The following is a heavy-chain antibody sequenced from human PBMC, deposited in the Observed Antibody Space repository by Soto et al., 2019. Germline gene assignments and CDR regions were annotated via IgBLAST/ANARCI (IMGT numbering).Heavy chain of an antibody. J-gene: IGHJ4*02. CDR3: ATVWCGGDCYLDY. D-gene: IGHD2-21*02. V-gene: IGHV1-24*01. Sequence: ASVKVSCKVSGYTLTELSMHWVRQAPGKGLEWMGGFDPEDGETIYAQKFQGRVTMTEDTSTDTAYMDLSSLRSEDTAVYYCATVWCGGDCYLDYWGQGTLVTVSS. CDR1: GYTLTELS. CDR2: FDPEDGET.